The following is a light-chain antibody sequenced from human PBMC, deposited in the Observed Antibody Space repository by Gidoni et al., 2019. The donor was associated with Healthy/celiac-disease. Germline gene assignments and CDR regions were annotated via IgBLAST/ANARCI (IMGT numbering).Light chain of an antibody. CDR2: DAY. CDR1: QRVGSSE. Sequence: EFVLPQSPATLSLSPGARATLYCGASQRVGSSELAWDQQKPGLAPRLLIYDAYSRGTGIPDRVSGSGSGTDFTLTSSRLEPEDWAVYYCQQYGSSRTFGQGTKVEIK. V-gene: IGKV3D-20*01. CDR3: QQYGSSRT. J-gene: IGKJ1*01.